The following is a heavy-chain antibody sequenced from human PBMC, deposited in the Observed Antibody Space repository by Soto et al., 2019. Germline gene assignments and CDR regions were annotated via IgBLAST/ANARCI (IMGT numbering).Heavy chain of an antibody. D-gene: IGHD3-22*01. CDR2: IYTSGST. J-gene: IGHJ4*02. CDR3: ARYSSGYLWYFDY. V-gene: IGHV4-4*07. CDR1: GGSISNYY. Sequence: ETLSLTCTVSGGSISNYYWSWIRQPAGKGLEWIGRIYTSGSTNYNPSLKSRVTMSVDTSRNQFSLELSSVTAADTAVYYCARYSSGYLWYFDYWGQGTLVTVSS.